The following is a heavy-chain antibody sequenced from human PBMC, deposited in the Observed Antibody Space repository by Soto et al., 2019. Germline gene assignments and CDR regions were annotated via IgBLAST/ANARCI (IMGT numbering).Heavy chain of an antibody. Sequence: QVQLVQSGAEVKKPGSSVKVSCKASGGTFSSYTISWVRQAPGQGLEWMGRIIPILGIANYAQKIQGRVTITADKSTSTADMELSRLRSEDRAVYYCARDPTMTDAFDIWGQGTKVTVSS. D-gene: IGHD3-22*01. CDR1: GGTFSSYT. J-gene: IGHJ3*02. V-gene: IGHV1-69*08. CDR3: ARDPTMTDAFDI. CDR2: IIPILGIA.